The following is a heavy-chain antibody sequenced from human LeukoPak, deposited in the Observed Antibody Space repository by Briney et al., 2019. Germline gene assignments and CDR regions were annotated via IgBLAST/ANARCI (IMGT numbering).Heavy chain of an antibody. CDR3: AKGGSYRSQPYFDY. D-gene: IGHD3-16*02. CDR2: MNPNSGNT. J-gene: IGHJ4*02. V-gene: IGHV1-8*01. Sequence: ASVKVSCKASGYTFTSYDINWVRQATGQGLEWMGWMNPNSGNTGYAQKFQGRVTMTRNASISTAYMELSSLRSEDTAVYYCAKGGSYRSQPYFDYWGQGTPVTVSS. CDR1: GYTFTSYD.